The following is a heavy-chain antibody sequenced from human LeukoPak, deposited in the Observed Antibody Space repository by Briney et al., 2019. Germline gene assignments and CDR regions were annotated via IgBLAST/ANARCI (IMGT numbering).Heavy chain of an antibody. Sequence: ASVKVSCKASGYTFTSYDINWVRQATGQGLEWMGWTNPNSGNTGYAQKFQGRVTITRNTSISTAYMELSSLRSEDTAVYYCARVQDLVGARKARLGYWGQGTLVTVSS. CDR2: TNPNSGNT. D-gene: IGHD1-26*01. V-gene: IGHV1-8*03. CDR1: GYTFTSYD. J-gene: IGHJ4*02. CDR3: ARVQDLVGARKARLGY.